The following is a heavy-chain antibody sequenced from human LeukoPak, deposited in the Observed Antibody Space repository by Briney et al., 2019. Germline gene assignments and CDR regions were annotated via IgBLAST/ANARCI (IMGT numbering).Heavy chain of an antibody. J-gene: IGHJ5*02. Sequence: GGSLRLSCAASGFTFSSYSMNWVRQAPGKGLEWVSSIGSSSNYRYYADSVKGRFTISRDNAKNSLYLQMNSLRVEDTAVYYCARALYYDGSGYTNWFDPWGQGTLVTVSS. CDR3: ARALYYDGSGYTNWFDP. CDR1: GFTFSSYS. V-gene: IGHV3-21*01. CDR2: IGSSSNYR. D-gene: IGHD3-22*01.